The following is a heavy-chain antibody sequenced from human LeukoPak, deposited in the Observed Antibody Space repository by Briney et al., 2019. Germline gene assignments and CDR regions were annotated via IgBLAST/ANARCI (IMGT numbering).Heavy chain of an antibody. Sequence: SETLSLTCTVSGGSISSSSYYWGWIRQPPGKGLEWIGSVYYSGYTYYNPSLKSRVTISVDTSNDQFSLKLSSVTAADTAVYYCAGAYCGGDCYSGRAFDIWGQGTMVTVSS. V-gene: IGHV4-39*07. D-gene: IGHD2-21*02. CDR2: VYYSGYT. CDR3: AGAYCGGDCYSGRAFDI. J-gene: IGHJ3*02. CDR1: GGSISSSSYY.